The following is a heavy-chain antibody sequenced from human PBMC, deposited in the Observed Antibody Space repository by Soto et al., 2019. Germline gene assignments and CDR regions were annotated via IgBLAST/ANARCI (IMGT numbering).Heavy chain of an antibody. J-gene: IGHJ6*02. CDR3: ARHEGLGGDDPYSSSTYGMDV. D-gene: IGHD6-6*01. Sequence: PGESLKISCKGSGYSFTSYWIGWVRQMPGKGLEWMGIIYPGDSDTRYSPSFQGQVTISADKSISTAYLQWSSLKASDTAMYYCARHEGLGGDDPYSSSTYGMDVWGQGTTVTVSS. CDR1: GYSFTSYW. V-gene: IGHV5-51*01. CDR2: IYPGDSDT.